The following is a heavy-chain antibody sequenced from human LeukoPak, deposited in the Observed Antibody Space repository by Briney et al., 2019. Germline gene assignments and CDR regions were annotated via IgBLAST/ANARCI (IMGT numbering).Heavy chain of an antibody. CDR2: IYTSGST. CDR3: ARGPRVGYYDSSGYYHYYFYMDV. D-gene: IGHD3-22*01. J-gene: IGHJ6*03. V-gene: IGHV4-4*07. Sequence: KPSETLSLTCTVSGGSISSYYWSWIRQPAGEGLEWIGRIYTSGSTNYNPSLKSRVTMSVDTSKNQFSLKLSSVTAADTAVYYCARGPRVGYYDSSGYYHYYFYMDVWGKGTTVTISS. CDR1: GGSISSYY.